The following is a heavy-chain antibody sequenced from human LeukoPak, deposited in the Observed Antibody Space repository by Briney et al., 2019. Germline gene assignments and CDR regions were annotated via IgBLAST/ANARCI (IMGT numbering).Heavy chain of an antibody. CDR1: GGSISNYY. CDR2: IYYSGST. D-gene: IGHD5-12*01. V-gene: IGHV4-59*01. Sequence: SETLSLTCTVSGGSISNYYWNWIRQPPGKGLERIGYIYYSGSTNYNPSLKSRVTISVDTSKNQFSLKLSSVTAADTAVYYCARGNSGSVPYYWGQGILVTVSS. CDR3: ARGNSGSVPYY. J-gene: IGHJ4*02.